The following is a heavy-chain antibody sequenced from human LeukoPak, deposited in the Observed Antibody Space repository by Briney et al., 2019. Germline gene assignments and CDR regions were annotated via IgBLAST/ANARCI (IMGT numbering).Heavy chain of an antibody. V-gene: IGHV4-30-2*01. CDR3: ARHRDGYSNQAFDY. CDR2: IYHSGST. CDR1: GGSISSGGYS. Sequence: SQTLSLTCAVSGGSISSGGYSWSWIRQPPGKGLEWIGYIYHSGSTYYNPSLKSRVTISVDRSKNQFSLKLSSVTAADTAVYYCARHRDGYSNQAFDYWGQGTLVTVSS. J-gene: IGHJ4*02. D-gene: IGHD5-24*01.